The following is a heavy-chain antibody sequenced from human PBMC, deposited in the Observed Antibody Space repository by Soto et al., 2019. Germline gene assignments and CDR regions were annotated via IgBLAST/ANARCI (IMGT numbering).Heavy chain of an antibody. V-gene: IGHV3-7*01. CDR3: ARDPYFGAIDY. J-gene: IGHJ4*02. CDR1: GLAFSTSW. D-gene: IGHD3-16*01. CDR2: LNPDGSVK. Sequence: EVQLVESGGGLVQPGGSLRLSCGASGLAFSTSWMAWVRQAPGKGLEWVAELNPDGSVKTYVDAVRVRITISRDNVKNSVYLQMNSLRVEDTAIYYCARDPYFGAIDYWGRGTQVTVSS.